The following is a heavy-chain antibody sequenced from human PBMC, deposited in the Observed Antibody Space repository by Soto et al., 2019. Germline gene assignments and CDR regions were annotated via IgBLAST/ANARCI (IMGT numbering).Heavy chain of an antibody. CDR3: ARHDPRGFDS. J-gene: IGHJ4*02. Sequence: PSETLSLTCTVSGGSLSSYYWSWIRQPPGEGLGWIGYIYYSGNTNYNPSLKSRVTLSVDTSKNQFSLKLSSMTAADTAVYYCARHDPRGFDSWGQGTLVPVSS. CDR1: GGSLSSYY. V-gene: IGHV4-59*08. CDR2: IYYSGNT.